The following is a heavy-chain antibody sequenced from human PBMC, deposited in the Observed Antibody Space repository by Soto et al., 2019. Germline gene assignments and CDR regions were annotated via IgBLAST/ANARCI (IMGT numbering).Heavy chain of an antibody. CDR3: AREVVPAAPYYYYYYMDV. J-gene: IGHJ6*03. CDR2: IWYDGSNK. V-gene: IGHV3-33*01. CDR1: GFTFSSYG. D-gene: IGHD2-2*01. Sequence: QVQLVESGGGVVKPGRSLRLSCAASGFTFSSYGMHWVRQAPGKGLEWVAVIWYDGSNKYYADSVKGRFTISRDNSKNTLYLQMNSLRAEDTAVYYCAREVVPAAPYYYYYYMDVWGKGSTVTVSS.